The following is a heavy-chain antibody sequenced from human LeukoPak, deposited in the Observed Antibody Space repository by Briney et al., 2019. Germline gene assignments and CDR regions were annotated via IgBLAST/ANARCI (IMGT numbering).Heavy chain of an antibody. CDR2: IWYDGSNK. D-gene: IGHD6-13*01. CDR1: GFTFSSYG. Sequence: GGSLRLSCAASGFTFSSYGMHWVRQAPGKGLEWVAVIWYDGSNKYYADSVKGRFTISRDNSKNTLYLQMNSLRAEDTAVYYCARDRRIAAADAFDIWGQGTMVTVSP. V-gene: IGHV3-33*01. J-gene: IGHJ3*02. CDR3: ARDRRIAAADAFDI.